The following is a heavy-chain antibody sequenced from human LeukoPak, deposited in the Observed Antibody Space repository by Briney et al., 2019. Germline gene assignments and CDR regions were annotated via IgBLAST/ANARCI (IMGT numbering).Heavy chain of an antibody. J-gene: IGHJ4*02. CDR3: ARRGYSYGMVPDDY. CDR1: GYTFTSYG. D-gene: IGHD5-18*01. Sequence: AAVKVSCKSSGYTFTSYGISWVRQAPGQGLGWVGWISAYNGNTNYAQKLQGRGTMTTDTSTSTAYMELRSLSSDDTAVYYCARRGYSYGMVPDDYWGQGTLVTVSS. V-gene: IGHV1-18*01. CDR2: ISAYNGNT.